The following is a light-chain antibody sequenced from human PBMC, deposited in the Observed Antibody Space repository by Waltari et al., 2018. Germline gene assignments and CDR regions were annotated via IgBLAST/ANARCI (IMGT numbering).Light chain of an antibody. V-gene: IGLV3-25*03. CDR1: EFPRQF. J-gene: IGLJ1*01. CDR3: LSADSSGPYLYV. Sequence: SYDLTQPPSVSVSPGQTARLTRSGDEFPRQFAYWYQQKPGQAPVLVIYKDTERPSGIPERFSGSSSGTTVTLTISGVQAEDEADYYCLSADSSGPYLYVFGTGTTVTVL. CDR2: KDT.